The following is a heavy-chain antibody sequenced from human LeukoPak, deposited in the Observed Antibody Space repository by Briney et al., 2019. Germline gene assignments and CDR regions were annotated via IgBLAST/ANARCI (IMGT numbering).Heavy chain of an antibody. CDR1: GGSISSSNYY. J-gene: IGHJ4*02. D-gene: IGHD3-22*01. CDR3: ASVARDSSGYHYFDY. V-gene: IGHV4-39*01. Sequence: SEILSLTCTVSGGSISSSNYYWGWIRQPPGKGLEWIGNIYYSGSTYYNPSLKSRVTISVDTSKNQLSLKLSSVTAADTAVYYCASVARDSSGYHYFDYWGQGTLVTVSS. CDR2: IYYSGST.